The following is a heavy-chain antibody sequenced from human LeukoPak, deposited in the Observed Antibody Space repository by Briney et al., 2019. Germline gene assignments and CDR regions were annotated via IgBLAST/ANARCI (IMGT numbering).Heavy chain of an antibody. D-gene: IGHD3-3*01. CDR3: ARGENYDFWSGSRFLDV. Sequence: ASETLSLTCTVSGGSVSSGSYYWIWIRQPPGKGLEWIGYIYYSGSTNYNPSLKRRVTISVDTSKNQFSLKLSSVTAADTAVYYCARGENYDFWSGSRFLDVWGKGTTVTVSS. V-gene: IGHV4-61*01. J-gene: IGHJ6*04. CDR2: IYYSGST. CDR1: GGSVSSGSYY.